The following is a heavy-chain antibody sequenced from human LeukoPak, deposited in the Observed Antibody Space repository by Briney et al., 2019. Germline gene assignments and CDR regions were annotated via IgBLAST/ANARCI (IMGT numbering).Heavy chain of an antibody. CDR2: ITGSGDST. CDR3: AKRLGWPGFDY. CDR1: GFTFSSYW. D-gene: IGHD2-15*01. Sequence: PGGSLRLSCAASGFTFSSYWMSWVRQAPGNGLEWVSAITGSGDSTYYADSVKGRFTISRDNSKNMLYLQMNNLRAEDTAVYYCAKRLGWPGFDYWGQGTLVTVSS. J-gene: IGHJ4*02. V-gene: IGHV3-23*01.